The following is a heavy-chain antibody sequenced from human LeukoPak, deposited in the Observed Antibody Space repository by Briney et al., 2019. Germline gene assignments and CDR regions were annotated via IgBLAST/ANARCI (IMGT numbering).Heavy chain of an antibody. V-gene: IGHV3-66*04. J-gene: IGHJ3*02. CDR1: GFTVSSNY. CDR3: ARRDYAHAFDI. Sequence: GGSLRLSCAASGFTVSSNYMSWVRQAPGKGLEWVSVYSGGSTYYADSVKGRFTISRDNSKNTLYLQMNSLRAEDTAVYYCARRDYAHAFDIWGQGTMVTVSS. CDR2: YSGGST. D-gene: IGHD4/OR15-4a*01.